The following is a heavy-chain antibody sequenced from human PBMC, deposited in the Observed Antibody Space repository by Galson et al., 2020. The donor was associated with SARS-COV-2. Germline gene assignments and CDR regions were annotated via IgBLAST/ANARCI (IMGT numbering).Heavy chain of an antibody. CDR2: IYYSGST. D-gene: IGHD3-22*01. V-gene: IGHV4-39*07. CDR1: GGSISSSSYY. CDR3: ARDRDYYDSSGYWTDAFDI. Sequence: SETLSLTCTVSGGSISSSSYYWGWIRQPPGKGLEWIGSIYYSGSTYYNPSLKSRVTISVDTSKNQFSLKLSSVTAADTAVYYCARDRDYYDSSGYWTDAFDIWGQGTMVTVSS. J-gene: IGHJ3*02.